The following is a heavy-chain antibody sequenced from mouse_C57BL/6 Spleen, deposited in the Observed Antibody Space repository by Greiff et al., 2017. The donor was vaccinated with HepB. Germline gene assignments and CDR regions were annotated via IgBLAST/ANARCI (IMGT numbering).Heavy chain of an antibody. CDR2: IYPGDGDT. CDR1: GYAFSSSW. J-gene: IGHJ2*01. CDR3: ARKGAIYYDYDDGYFDY. V-gene: IGHV1-82*01. D-gene: IGHD2-4*01. Sequence: QVQLQQSGPELVKPGASVKISCKASGYAFSSSWMNWVKQRPGKGLEWIGRIYPGDGDTNYNGKFKGKATLTADKSSSTAYMQLSSLTSEDSAVYFCARKGAIYYDYDDGYFDYWGQGTTLTVSS.